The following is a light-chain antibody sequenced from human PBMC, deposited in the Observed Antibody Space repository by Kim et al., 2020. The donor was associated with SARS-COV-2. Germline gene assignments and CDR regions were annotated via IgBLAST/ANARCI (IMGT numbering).Light chain of an antibody. CDR3: LQHNNYPRT. V-gene: IGKV1-5*03. CDR1: QSISSW. Sequence: ASVGDRVTITCRASQSISSWLAWYQQKPGKAPKLLIYKASSLESGVPSRFSGSGSGTEFTLTISSLQPEDSATYYCLQHNNYPRTFGQGTKVDIK. CDR2: KAS. J-gene: IGKJ1*01.